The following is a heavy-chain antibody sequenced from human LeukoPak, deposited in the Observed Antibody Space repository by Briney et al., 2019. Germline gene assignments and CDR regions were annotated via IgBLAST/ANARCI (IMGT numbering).Heavy chain of an antibody. D-gene: IGHD7-27*01. CDR3: ARDGENHYYDY. V-gene: IGHV3-66*01. Sequence: AGSLRLSCAASGFTVSSNHMSWVRQAPGKGLEWVSVIYSGGTKYYSDSVKGRFTITRDNSKNTVYLEMNSLRAEDTAVYYCARDGENHYYDYWGQGTLVTVST. CDR1: GFTVSSNH. J-gene: IGHJ4*02. CDR2: IYSGGTK.